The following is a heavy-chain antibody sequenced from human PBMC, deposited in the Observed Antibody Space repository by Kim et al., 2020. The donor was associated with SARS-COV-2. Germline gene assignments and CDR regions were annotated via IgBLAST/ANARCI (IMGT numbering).Heavy chain of an antibody. V-gene: IGHV3-30-3*01. J-gene: IGHJ6*02. D-gene: IGHD3-10*01. CDR2: SNK. CDR3: ARDSGGGMDV. Sequence: SNKDYADPGKGRFTISRDNSKNTLYLQMNRLRAEDTAVYYCARDSGGGMDVWGQGTTVTVSS.